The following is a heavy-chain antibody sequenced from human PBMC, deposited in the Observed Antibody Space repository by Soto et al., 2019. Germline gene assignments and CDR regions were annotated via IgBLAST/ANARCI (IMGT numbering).Heavy chain of an antibody. J-gene: IGHJ6*02. D-gene: IGHD6-19*01. CDR2: IYYSGST. Sequence: SETLSLTCTVSGGSISSSSYYWGWIRQPPGKGLEWIGSIYYSGSTYYNPSLKSRVTISVDTSKNQFSPKLSSVTAADTAVYYCARHLPYSSGKGYYYYYGMDVWGQGTTVTVSS. CDR3: ARHLPYSSGKGYYYYYGMDV. V-gene: IGHV4-39*01. CDR1: GGSISSSSYY.